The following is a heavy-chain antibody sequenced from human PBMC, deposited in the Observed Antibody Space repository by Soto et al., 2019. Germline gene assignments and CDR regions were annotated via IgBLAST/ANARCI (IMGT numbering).Heavy chain of an antibody. CDR2: INPASGGT. V-gene: IGHV1-2*02. CDR3: ARYYSAGAGASDF. CDR1: GYIFTAYY. Sequence: QVQLVQSGAEVKKPGASVKVSCKASGYIFTAYYMNWVRQAPGQGLEWMGWINPASGGTNYAHKFQGRVSMSTDPSMRTAYMELSSLRSDDTAVYYCARYYSAGAGASDFWGQGTMVIVSS. D-gene: IGHD6-19*01. J-gene: IGHJ3*01.